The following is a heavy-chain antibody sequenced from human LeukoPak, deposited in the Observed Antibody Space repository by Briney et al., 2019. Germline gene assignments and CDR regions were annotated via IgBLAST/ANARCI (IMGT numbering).Heavy chain of an antibody. CDR1: GFTFGNYG. J-gene: IGHJ4*02. V-gene: IGHV3-20*04. CDR3: AKDGRWLQLENYFDY. Sequence: GRSLRLSCAASGFTFGNYGMSWVRQAPGKGLGWVSGINWDGGSTGSADSVERRFTLSRENVQNSQYLHMNSLRAEDTAFYYCAKDGRWLQLENYFDYWGQGTLVTASS. D-gene: IGHD5-24*01. CDR2: INWDGGST.